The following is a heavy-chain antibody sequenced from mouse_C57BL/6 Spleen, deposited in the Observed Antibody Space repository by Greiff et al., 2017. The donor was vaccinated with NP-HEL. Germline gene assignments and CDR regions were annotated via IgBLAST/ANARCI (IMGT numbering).Heavy chain of an antibody. D-gene: IGHD1-1*01. CDR1: GYTFTSYW. J-gene: IGHJ2*01. Sequence: QVQLQQPGAELVKPGASVKLSCKASGYTFTSYWMHWVKQRPGQGLEWIGMIHPNSGSTNYNEKFKSKATLTVDKSSSTAYMQLSSLTSEDSAVYYCARHPHYYGSSRGYFDYWGQGTTLTVSS. CDR3: ARHPHYYGSSRGYFDY. V-gene: IGHV1-64*01. CDR2: IHPNSGST.